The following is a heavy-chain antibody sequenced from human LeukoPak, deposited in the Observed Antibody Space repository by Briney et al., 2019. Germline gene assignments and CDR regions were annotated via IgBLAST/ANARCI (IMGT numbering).Heavy chain of an antibody. CDR3: ARQESGPYHYMDV. J-gene: IGHJ6*03. CDR1: GASICSYY. D-gene: IGHD3-3*01. V-gene: IGHV4-59*08. Sequence: PSETLSLTCTVSGASICSYYWTWIRQAPGKALEGIGYVYYSVGTNYNPSLKSRVSISQDTSKNQVSLTLNSVTAADTAVYYCARQESGPYHYMDVWGRGTAVTVSS. CDR2: VYYSVGT.